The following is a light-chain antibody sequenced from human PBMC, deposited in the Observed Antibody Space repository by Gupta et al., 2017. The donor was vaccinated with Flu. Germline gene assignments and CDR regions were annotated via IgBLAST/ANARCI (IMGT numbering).Light chain of an antibody. Sequence: QTVLTQEPSLSVSPGGTVPLTCALSSGSVSSSLYPSWYQQTPGQPPRTLVYSTNLRAPGVPDRFSGSILGGKAALTITGAQAIDESDYYCLLYLGNGVSLFGGGTRLTV. V-gene: IGLV8-61*01. CDR1: SGSVSSSLY. CDR3: LLYLGNGVSL. J-gene: IGLJ2*01. CDR2: STN.